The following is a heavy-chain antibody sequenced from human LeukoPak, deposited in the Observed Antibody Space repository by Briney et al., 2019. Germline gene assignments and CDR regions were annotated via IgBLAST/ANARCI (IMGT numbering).Heavy chain of an antibody. D-gene: IGHD1-26*01. CDR3: ARAHVGAGLAFDI. V-gene: IGHV3-13*01. Sequence: GGSLRLSCVVSGFPFRDYDMHWVRQGAGKGLEWVSAISIGGDTYYPGSVKGRFTISRENAKNSLYLQMNNLRVGDTAIYYCARAHVGAGLAFDIWGQGTMVTVPS. CDR2: ISIGGDT. CDR1: GFPFRDYD. J-gene: IGHJ3*02.